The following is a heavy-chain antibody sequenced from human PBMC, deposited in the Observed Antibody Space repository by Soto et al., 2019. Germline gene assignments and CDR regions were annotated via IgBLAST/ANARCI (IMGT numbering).Heavy chain of an antibody. J-gene: IGHJ4*02. Sequence: PGGSLRLSCSASGFTFSSYAMHWVRQAPGKGLEYVSAISSNGGSTYYADSVKGRFTISRDNSKNTLYLQMSSLRAEDTAVYYCVKDLEVSPAGWLRSRADYWGQGTLVTVSS. CDR3: VKDLEVSPAGWLRSRADY. CDR1: GFTFSSYA. CDR2: ISSNGGST. D-gene: IGHD5-12*01. V-gene: IGHV3-64D*06.